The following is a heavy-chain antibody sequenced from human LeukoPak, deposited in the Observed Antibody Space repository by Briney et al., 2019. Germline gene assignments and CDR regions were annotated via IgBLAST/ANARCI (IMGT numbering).Heavy chain of an antibody. Sequence: KPSETLSLTCAVSGGSISSSNWWSWVRQPPEKGLEWIGEIYHSGGTNYNPSLKSRVTISVDKSKNQFSLRLSSVTAADTAVYYCARLSSGGTPNWFDPWGPGTLVTVSS. CDR1: GGSISSSNW. J-gene: IGHJ5*02. V-gene: IGHV4-4*02. CDR3: ARLSSGGTPNWFDP. CDR2: IYHSGGT. D-gene: IGHD3-16*01.